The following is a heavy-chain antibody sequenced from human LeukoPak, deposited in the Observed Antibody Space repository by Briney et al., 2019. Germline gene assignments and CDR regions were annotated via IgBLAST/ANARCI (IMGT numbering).Heavy chain of an antibody. Sequence: SEILSLTCTVSGDSISGYYWSWIRQPPAKGLEWIGYLSSVVSTNYSPALKSRVTISADTSKNQFSLKLNSVTSAETAVYYCARDMVTADANYYMDVWGRGTTVIVSS. CDR1: GDSISGYY. D-gene: IGHD2-2*01. V-gene: IGHV4-59*01. J-gene: IGHJ6*03. CDR3: ARDMVTADANYYMDV. CDR2: LSSVVST.